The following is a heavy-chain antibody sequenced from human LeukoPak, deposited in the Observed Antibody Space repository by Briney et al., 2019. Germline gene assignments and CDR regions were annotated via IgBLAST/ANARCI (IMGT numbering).Heavy chain of an antibody. V-gene: IGHV3-20*04. CDR1: GFTFDDYG. CDR3: ARDAYYNDSSGYYFRPPVGYFDY. D-gene: IGHD3-22*01. Sequence: GGSLRLSCAASGFTFDDYGMSWVRQAPGKGLEWVSGINWNGGSTVYAASVKGRFTISRDNAKNSLYLQMNSLRAEDTALYYCARDAYYNDSSGYYFRPPVGYFDYWGQGTLVTVSS. CDR2: INWNGGST. J-gene: IGHJ4*02.